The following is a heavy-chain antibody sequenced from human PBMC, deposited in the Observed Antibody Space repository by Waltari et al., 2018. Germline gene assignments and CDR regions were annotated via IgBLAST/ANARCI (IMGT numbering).Heavy chain of an antibody. V-gene: IGHV3-23*01. J-gene: IGHJ6*02. CDR3: AKDSRLRYFDWLGGGGDYGMDV. CDR1: GFTFSSYA. Sequence: EVQLLESGGGLVQPGGSLRPSCAASGFTFSSYAMSWVRQAPGKGLEWVSAISGSGGSTYYADSVKGRFTISRDNSKNTLYLQMNSLRAEDTAVYYCAKDSRLRYFDWLGGGGDYGMDVWGQGTTVTVSS. D-gene: IGHD3-9*01. CDR2: ISGSGGST.